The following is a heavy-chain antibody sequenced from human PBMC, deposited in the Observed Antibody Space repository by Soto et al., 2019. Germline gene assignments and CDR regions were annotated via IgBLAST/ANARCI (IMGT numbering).Heavy chain of an antibody. CDR1: GYTFTGYY. J-gene: IGHJ6*02. CDR3: ARVTDYGGNLKGYYGMDV. V-gene: IGHV1-2*04. CDR2: INPNSGGT. D-gene: IGHD4-17*01. Sequence: GASVKVSCKASGYTFTGYYMHWVRQAPGQGLEWMGWINPNSGGTNYAQKFQGWVTMTRDTPISTAYMELSRLRSDDTAVYYCARVTDYGGNLKGYYGMDVWGQGTTVTVS.